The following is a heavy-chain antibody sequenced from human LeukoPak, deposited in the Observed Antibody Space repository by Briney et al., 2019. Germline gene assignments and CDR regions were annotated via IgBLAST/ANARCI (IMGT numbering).Heavy chain of an antibody. CDR3: ARDSAPNYFDS. V-gene: IGHV4-4*07. J-gene: IGHJ4*02. CDR1: GGSMSAYY. CDR2: VHIGGTT. Sequence: PSETLSLTCTVSGGSMSAYYWSWIRQPAGKGPEWIGRVHIGGTTNDNPSLKSRVTMSLDTSKNQFSLNLSSVTAADTAVYYCARDSAPNYFDSWGQGTLVTVSS.